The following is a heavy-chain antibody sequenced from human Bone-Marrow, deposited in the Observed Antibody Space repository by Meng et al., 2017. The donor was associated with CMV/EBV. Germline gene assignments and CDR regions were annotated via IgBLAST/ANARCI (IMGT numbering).Heavy chain of an antibody. V-gene: IGHV4-61*01. Sequence: SETLSLTCTVSGGSVSSGSYYWSWIRQPPGKGLEWIGYIYYSGSTNYNPSLKSRVTISVDTSKNQFSLKLSSVTAADTAVYYCARGRRGPVVPAAMDFDYWGQGTLVTVSS. D-gene: IGHD2-2*01. CDR3: ARGRRGPVVPAAMDFDY. CDR1: GGSVSSGSYY. CDR2: IYYSGST. J-gene: IGHJ4*02.